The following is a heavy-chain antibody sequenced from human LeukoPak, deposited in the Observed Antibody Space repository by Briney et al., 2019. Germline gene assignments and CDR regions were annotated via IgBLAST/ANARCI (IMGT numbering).Heavy chain of an antibody. CDR3: ATIGGVAFDI. CDR2: LKEDGTET. D-gene: IGHD3-16*01. Sequence: PGGSLRLSCAASGLAFSSYWMSWVRQAPGKGLEWVANLKEDGTETYYLDSVKGRFTISRDNAKNSVYLQMNSLRAEDTAVYYCATIGGVAFDIWGQGTMVTVSX. J-gene: IGHJ3*02. V-gene: IGHV3-7*01. CDR1: GLAFSSYW.